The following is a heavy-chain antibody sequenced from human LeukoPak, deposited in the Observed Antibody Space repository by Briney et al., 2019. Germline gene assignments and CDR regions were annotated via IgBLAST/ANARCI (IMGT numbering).Heavy chain of an antibody. CDR1: GFTFSSYG. CDR3: AKDFYYYGMDV. J-gene: IGHJ6*02. V-gene: IGHV3-30*18. CDR2: ISYDGSNK. Sequence: GGSLRLSCAASGFTFSSYGMHWVRQAPGKGLEWVAVISYDGSNKYYADSVKGRFTISRDSSKNTLYLQMNSLRAEDTAVYYCAKDFYYYGMDVWGQGTTVTVSS.